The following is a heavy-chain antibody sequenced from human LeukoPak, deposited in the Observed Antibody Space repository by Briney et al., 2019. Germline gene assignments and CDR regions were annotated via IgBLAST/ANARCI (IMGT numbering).Heavy chain of an antibody. D-gene: IGHD6-25*01. CDR3: ARDRQRLPYYYFYYMDV. V-gene: IGHV1-2*02. J-gene: IGHJ6*03. CDR2: INPNSADT. CDR1: GYTFTGYY. Sequence: ASVKVSCKASGYTFTGYYIHWVRQAPGQGLEWMGWINPNSADTNYAQKFQGRVTMTRDTSISTAYMELSRPRSDDTAVYYCARDRQRLPYYYFYYMDVWGKGTTVTVSS.